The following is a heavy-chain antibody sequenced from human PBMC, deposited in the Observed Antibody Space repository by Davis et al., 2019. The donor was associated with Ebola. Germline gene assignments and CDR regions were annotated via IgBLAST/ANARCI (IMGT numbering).Heavy chain of an antibody. D-gene: IGHD2-2*01. CDR2: ISGSGGST. V-gene: IGHV3-23*01. CDR3: AKGEVVPAALYYYYGMDV. J-gene: IGHJ6*02. CDR1: GFTFSSYA. Sequence: LSLTCAASGFTFSSYAMSWVRQAPGKGLEWVSAISGSGGSTYYADSVKGRFTISRDNSKNTLYLQMNSLRAEDTAVYYCAKGEVVPAALYYYYGMDVWGQGTTVTVSS.